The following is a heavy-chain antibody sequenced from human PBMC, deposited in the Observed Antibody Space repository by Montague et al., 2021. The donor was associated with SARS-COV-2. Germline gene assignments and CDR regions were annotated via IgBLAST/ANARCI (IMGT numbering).Heavy chain of an antibody. V-gene: IGHV4-34*01. CDR1: GVSFSGYY. CDR3: TRGPVFSHSGYSLPTLDQRPSLYFDL. J-gene: IGHJ2*01. D-gene: IGHD1/OR15-1a*01. Sequence: SETLSLTCAVYGVSFSGYYWSWIRQAPGKGLEWIGEINHSGRTNYNPSLKSRVTISVDTSTNQFSLNLNSVTAADTAVYYCTRGPVFSHSGYSLPTLDQRPSLYFDLWGRGTLVIVSS. CDR2: INHSGRT.